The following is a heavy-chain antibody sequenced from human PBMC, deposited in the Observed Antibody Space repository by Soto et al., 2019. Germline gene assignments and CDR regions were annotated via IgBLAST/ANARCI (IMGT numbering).Heavy chain of an antibody. CDR2: ISSSSSYT. V-gene: IGHV3-11*03. D-gene: IGHD1-26*01. J-gene: IGHJ5*02. CDR1: GFTFSDYY. Sequence: PGGSLRLSCAASGFTFSDYYMSWIRQAPGKGLEWVSYISSSSSYTNYADSVKGRFTISRDNAKNSLYLQMNSLRAEDTAVYYCARLWELLWFDPWGQGTLVTVSS. CDR3: ARLWELLWFDP.